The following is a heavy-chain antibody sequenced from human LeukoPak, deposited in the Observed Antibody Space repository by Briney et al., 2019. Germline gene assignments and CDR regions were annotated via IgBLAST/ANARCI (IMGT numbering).Heavy chain of an antibody. CDR2: IIPVFGTT. CDR3: ASNDLVVYAGLY. Sequence: ASVKVSCKASGGTFSIYAISWVRQAPGQGLEWVGGIIPVFGTTNYAQKFQGRVTITTDESTSTAYMELTSLRSEDTAMYYCASNDLVVYAGLYWGQGTLVTVSS. J-gene: IGHJ4*02. V-gene: IGHV1-69*05. CDR1: GGTFSIYA. D-gene: IGHD2-8*01.